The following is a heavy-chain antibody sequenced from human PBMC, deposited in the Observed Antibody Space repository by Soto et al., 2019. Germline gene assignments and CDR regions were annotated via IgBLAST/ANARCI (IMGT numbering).Heavy chain of an antibody. Sequence: FGPTLVNPTQTLTLTCTFSGFSLSTSGMCVSWIRQPPGKALELLALIDWDDDKYYSTSLKTRLTISKDTSKNQVVLTMTNMDPVDTATYYCAKSGSSGWYGWFDPWGQGTLVTVSS. CDR3: AKSGSSGWYGWFDP. V-gene: IGHV2-70*12. D-gene: IGHD6-19*01. CDR2: IDWDDDK. CDR1: GFSLSTSGMC. J-gene: IGHJ5*02.